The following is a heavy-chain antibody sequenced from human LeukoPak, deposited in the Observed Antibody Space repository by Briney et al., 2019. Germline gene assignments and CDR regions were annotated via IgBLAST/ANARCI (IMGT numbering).Heavy chain of an antibody. Sequence: ASVKVSCKASGYTFTGYYMHWVRQATGQGREWMGWINPNSGTTNYAQKFQGRVTMTRDTSISTAYMELSRLRSDDTAVFYCARAYWGRDAFDIWGQGTMVTVSS. CDR3: ARAYWGRDAFDI. CDR2: INPNSGTT. J-gene: IGHJ3*02. D-gene: IGHD2-8*02. V-gene: IGHV1-2*02. CDR1: GYTFTGYY.